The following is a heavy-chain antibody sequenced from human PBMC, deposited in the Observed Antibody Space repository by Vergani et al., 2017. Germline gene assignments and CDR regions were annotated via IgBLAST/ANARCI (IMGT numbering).Heavy chain of an antibody. J-gene: IGHJ6*02. CDR2: ISGSGGST. V-gene: IGHV3-23*01. D-gene: IGHD6-6*01. CDR1: GLTFSSYA. CDR3: AKDMGAARQYGMDV. Sequence: EVQLLESGGGLVQPGGSLRLSCAASGLTFSSYAMSWVRQAPGKGLEWVSSISGSGGSTYYADSVKGRFTISRDNSKNTLCLQMNSLRAEDTAVYYCAKDMGAARQYGMDVWGQGTTVTVSS.